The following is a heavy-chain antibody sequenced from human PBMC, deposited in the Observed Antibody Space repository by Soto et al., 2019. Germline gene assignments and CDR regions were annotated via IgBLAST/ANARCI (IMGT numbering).Heavy chain of an antibody. V-gene: IGHV3-30*18. CDR3: AKALGELSPESYYY. CDR1: GFTFSSYA. CDR2: ISYDGSDK. Sequence: QVQLVESGGGVVQPGRSLRLSCAASGFTFSSYAMHWVRQAPGKGLEWVAVISYDGSDKNNADSVKGRFTISRDNSKNTLNLQMNSLRADDTAVYYCAKALGELSPESYYYWDQVTLITDSS. J-gene: IGHJ4*02. D-gene: IGHD3-16*02.